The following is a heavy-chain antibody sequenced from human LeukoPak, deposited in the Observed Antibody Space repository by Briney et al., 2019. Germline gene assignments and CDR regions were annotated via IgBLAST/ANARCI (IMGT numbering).Heavy chain of an antibody. D-gene: IGHD3-22*01. Sequence: ASVKVSCKASGYTFTSYGISWVRQAPGQGLEWMGWISAYNGNTNYAQKLQGRVTMTTDTSTSTAYMELRSLRSDGTAVYYCARNTYYYDSSGYYYEGWFDHWGQGTLVTVSS. CDR2: ISAYNGNT. V-gene: IGHV1-18*01. J-gene: IGHJ5*02. CDR1: GYTFTSYG. CDR3: ARNTYYYDSSGYYYEGWFDH.